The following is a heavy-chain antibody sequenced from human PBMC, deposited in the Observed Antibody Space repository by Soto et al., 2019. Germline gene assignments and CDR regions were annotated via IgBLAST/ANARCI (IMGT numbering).Heavy chain of an antibody. CDR3: ARDPRGCSGGSCSGGS. CDR2: IYSGGST. J-gene: IGHJ4*02. CDR1: GFTVSSNY. V-gene: IGHV3-66*01. Sequence: VQLVESGGGLVQPGGSLRLSCAASGFTVSSNYMSWVRQAPGRGLEWVSVIYSGGSTYYADSVKGRFTISRDNSKNTLYLQMNSLRAEDTAVYYCARDPRGCSGGSCSGGSWGQGTLVTVSS. D-gene: IGHD2-15*01.